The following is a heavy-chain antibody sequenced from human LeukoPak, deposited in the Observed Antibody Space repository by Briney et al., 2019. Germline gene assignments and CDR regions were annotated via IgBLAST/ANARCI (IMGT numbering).Heavy chain of an antibody. Sequence: ASVKVSCKASGYTFTNYDIYWVQQAPGQGLEWMGRVNPEFGKTVYAQKFKDRLTITADTSTSTAYMELSSLRSEDTAVYYWGTDTQVAPGDIIMFRDYWGQGAQVTASS. D-gene: IGHD3-10*01. CDR1: GYTFTNYD. J-gene: IGHJ4*02. CDR2: VNPEFGKT. V-gene: IGHV1-8*03. CDR3: GTDTQVAPGDIIMFRDY.